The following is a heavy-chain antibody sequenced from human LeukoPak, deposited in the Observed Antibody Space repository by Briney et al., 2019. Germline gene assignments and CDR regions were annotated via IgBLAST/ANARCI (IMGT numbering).Heavy chain of an antibody. CDR3: AKSPHSHILATTFDY. J-gene: IGHJ4*02. Sequence: GGSLRLSCAAPGFTFDDYTTHWVRQAPGKGLEWVSHISWNSGSIGTADSVKGRFTIYRDNAKNHLYLQMNSLRAEDTALYYCAKSPHSHILATTFDYWRQGTLVTVSS. CDR2: ISWNSGSI. CDR1: GFTFDDYT. D-gene: IGHD5-12*01. V-gene: IGHV3-9*01.